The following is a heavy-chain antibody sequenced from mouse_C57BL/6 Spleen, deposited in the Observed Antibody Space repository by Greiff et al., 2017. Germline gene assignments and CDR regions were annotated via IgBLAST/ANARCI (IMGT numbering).Heavy chain of an antibody. J-gene: IGHJ1*03. V-gene: IGHV1-85*01. Sequence: QVQLQQSGPELVKPGASVKLSCKASGYTFTSYAINWVKQRPGQGLEWIGWIYPRGGSTKYNEKFKGKATLTVDTSSSTAYMELHSLTSEDSADYFGARLSYCSNYVYFDVWGTGTTVTVSS. CDR1: GYTFTSYA. D-gene: IGHD2-5*01. CDR2: IYPRGGST. CDR3: ARLSYCSNYVYFDV.